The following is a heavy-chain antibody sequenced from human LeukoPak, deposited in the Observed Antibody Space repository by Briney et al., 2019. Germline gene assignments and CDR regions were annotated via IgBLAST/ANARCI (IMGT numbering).Heavy chain of an antibody. CDR3: AREGGAYYDFWSGYWVSYYYYYMDV. J-gene: IGHJ6*03. Sequence: GASVKVSCKASGYTFTGYYMHWVRQAPGQGLEWMGWINPNSGGTNYAQKFQGRVTMTRDTSISTAYMELSRLRSDDTAVYYCAREGGAYYDFWSGYWVSYYYYYMDVWGKGTTVTVSS. CDR2: INPNSGGT. D-gene: IGHD3-3*01. V-gene: IGHV1-2*02. CDR1: GYTFTGYY.